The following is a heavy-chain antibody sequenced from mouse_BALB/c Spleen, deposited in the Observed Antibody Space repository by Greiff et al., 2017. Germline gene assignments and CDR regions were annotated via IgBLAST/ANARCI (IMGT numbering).Heavy chain of an antibody. V-gene: IGHV5-9-4*01. Sequence: EVKLMESGGGLVKPGGSLKLSCAASGFTFSSYAMSWVRQSPEKRLEWVAEISSGGSYTYYPDTVTGRFTISRDNAKNTLYLQMSSLKSEDTAMYYCARGDWGPYWGQGTLVTVSA. CDR3: ARGDWGPY. CDR2: ISSGGSYT. D-gene: IGHD4-1*01. J-gene: IGHJ3*01. CDR1: GFTFSSYA.